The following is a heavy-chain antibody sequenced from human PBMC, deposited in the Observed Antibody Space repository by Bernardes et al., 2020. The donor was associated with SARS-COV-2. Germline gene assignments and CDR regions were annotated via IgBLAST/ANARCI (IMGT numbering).Heavy chain of an antibody. D-gene: IGHD2-2*01. CDR3: AGCTAPDVYYYYYDLDV. J-gene: IGHJ6*02. V-gene: IGHV3-21*01. CDR2: ISSNSSYI. Sequence: GGSLRLSCAASGFTFSSYSMNWVCQPPGTGLERVSSISSNSSYIYYADSVMDRLTISRDNAKNSLYLQMHSLRAEDTAVYYCAGCTAPDVYYYYYDLDVWGQGTTVTVSS. CDR1: GFTFSSYS.